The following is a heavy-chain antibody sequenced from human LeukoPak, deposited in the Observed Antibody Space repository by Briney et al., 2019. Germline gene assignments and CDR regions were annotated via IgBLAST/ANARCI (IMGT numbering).Heavy chain of an antibody. CDR3: ARDITARGSFDC. Sequence: SETLSLTCSVSGVSVTNYYWSWVRQPAGKRLEWIGRNYPTGDTIYNPSLKSRVTMSVDMSKNHLSLKLTSVTAADAAVYYCARDITARGSFDCWGQGILVSVSS. J-gene: IGHJ4*02. CDR1: GVSVTNYY. CDR2: NYPTGDT. V-gene: IGHV4-4*07. D-gene: IGHD3-16*01.